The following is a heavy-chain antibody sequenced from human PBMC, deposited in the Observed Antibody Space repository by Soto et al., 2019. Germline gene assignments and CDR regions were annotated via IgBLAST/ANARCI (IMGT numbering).Heavy chain of an antibody. V-gene: IGHV4-59*01. CDR1: GGSISVYY. CDR2: IYDSGSP. D-gene: IGHD1-26*01. J-gene: IGHJ4*02. Sequence: SETLSLTCTISGGSISVYYWSWIRQPPGQALEWIGYIYDSGSPYYNPSLRSRVIIPADTSKNQISLKLTSATAADTAVYYCARGVGSSPPRYWGRGTLVTVSS. CDR3: ARGVGSSPPRY.